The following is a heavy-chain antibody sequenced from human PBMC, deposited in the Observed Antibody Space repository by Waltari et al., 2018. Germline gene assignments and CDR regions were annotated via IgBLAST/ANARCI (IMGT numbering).Heavy chain of an antibody. CDR1: GFTFSDYW. V-gene: IGHV3-74*01. CDR3: ARGRRDYYGSGSYFPDWYFDL. CDR2: INTEGSTT. D-gene: IGHD3-10*01. Sequence: EVQLVESGGGLVQRGGSLRLSCAASGFTFSDYWMPGVRQAPGQGLVWVSHINTEGSTTGYADSVRGRFTISRDTAKNTLFLQMNSLRAEDTAVYYCARGRRDYYGSGSYFPDWYFDLWGRGTLVTVSS. J-gene: IGHJ2*01.